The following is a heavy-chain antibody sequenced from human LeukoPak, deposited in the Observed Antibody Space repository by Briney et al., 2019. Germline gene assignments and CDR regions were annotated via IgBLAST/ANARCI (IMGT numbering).Heavy chain of an antibody. V-gene: IGHV3-23*01. CDR2: ISGSGGST. Sequence: QPGGSLRLSCAASGFTFSSYAMSWVRQAPGKGLEWVSAISGSGGSTYYADSVKGRFTISRDNSKNTLYLQMNSLRAEDTAVYYCAKEYPRVGIVVVITTGEPYFDYWGQGTLVTVSS. CDR1: GFTFSSYA. J-gene: IGHJ4*02. CDR3: AKEYPRVGIVVVITTGEPYFDY. D-gene: IGHD3-22*01.